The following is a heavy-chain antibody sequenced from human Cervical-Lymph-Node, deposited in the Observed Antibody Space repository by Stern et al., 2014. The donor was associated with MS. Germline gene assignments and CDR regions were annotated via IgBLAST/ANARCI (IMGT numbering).Heavy chain of an antibody. CDR3: ARAANCSGGSCYFNWFDP. Sequence: VQLEESGPGLVKPSETLSLTCTVSGGSISSYYWSWIRQPPGKGLEWIGYIYYSGSTTYNPSLKSRVTISVDTSKNQFSLKLSSVTAADTAVYYCARAANCSGGSCYFNWFDPWGQGTLVTVSS. CDR1: GGSISSYY. CDR2: IYYSGST. V-gene: IGHV4-59*01. J-gene: IGHJ5*02. D-gene: IGHD2-15*01.